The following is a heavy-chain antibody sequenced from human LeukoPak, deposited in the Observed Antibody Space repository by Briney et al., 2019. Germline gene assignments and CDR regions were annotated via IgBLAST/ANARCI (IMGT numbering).Heavy chain of an antibody. CDR3: ARGEIAVDVLS. CDR1: GGSISSSSYY. D-gene: IGHD6-19*01. V-gene: IGHV4-39*07. Sequence: PSETLSLTCTVSGGSISSSSYYWGWIRQPPGKGLEWIGSIYYSGSTYYNPSLKSRVTISVDTSKNQFSLKLSSVTAADTAVYYCARGEIAVDVLSWGQGTLVTVSS. J-gene: IGHJ4*02. CDR2: IYYSGST.